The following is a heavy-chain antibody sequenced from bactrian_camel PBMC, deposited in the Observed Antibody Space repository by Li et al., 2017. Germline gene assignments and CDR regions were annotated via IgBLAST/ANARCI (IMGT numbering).Heavy chain of an antibody. V-gene: IGHV3S53*01. CDR2: IDSDGST. CDR1: ESTYRSGC. CDR3: SAVDFDESPPGGACTAQEAVFFGR. D-gene: IGHD6*01. Sequence: HVQLVESGGGSVQAGGSLRLSCVASESTYRSGCMGWYREAPGQAREGIASIDSDGSTTYIDSVKDRFTISRDNTKNTLYLQMNSLSPEDTAKYYCSAVDFDESPPGGACTAQEAVFFGRWGQGTQVTVS. J-gene: IGHJ6*01.